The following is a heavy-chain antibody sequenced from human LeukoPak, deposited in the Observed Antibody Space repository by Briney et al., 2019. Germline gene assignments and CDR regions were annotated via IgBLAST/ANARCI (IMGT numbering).Heavy chain of an antibody. CDR2: INSDESTT. V-gene: IGHV3-74*01. CDR1: GFTLSGHW. J-gene: IGHJ5*02. Sequence: GGSLRLSCVASGFTLSGHWMHWVRQAPGKGLVWVSRINSDESTTVYADSVKGRFTISRDNAKNTLYLQMNSLTAEDTAVYYCARSDWFYPWGQGTLVTVSS. CDR3: ARSDWFYP.